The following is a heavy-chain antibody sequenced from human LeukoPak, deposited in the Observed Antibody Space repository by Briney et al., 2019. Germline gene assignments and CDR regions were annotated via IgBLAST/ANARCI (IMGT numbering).Heavy chain of an antibody. CDR1: GFTFSTYW. D-gene: IGHD3-9*01. Sequence: GGSLRLSCAASGFTFSTYWMHWVRQIPGKGLEWVSSIDYDSSHIYYAASVRGRFTISRDNARNSVYLQMNSLRVEDTAVYYCARDPLRYLRVGHYDYWGQGTLVAVSS. CDR2: IDYDSSHI. J-gene: IGHJ4*02. CDR3: ARDPLRYLRVGHYDY. V-gene: IGHV3-21*01.